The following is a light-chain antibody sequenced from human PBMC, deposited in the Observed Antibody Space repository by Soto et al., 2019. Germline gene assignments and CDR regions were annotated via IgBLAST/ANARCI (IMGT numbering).Light chain of an antibody. J-gene: IGKJ5*01. CDR2: GAS. CDR1: QSVDSY. Sequence: EIVLTQSPASLSLSPGERATLSCRASQSVDSYLVWYQQKPGQAPRLLIFGASNRATGIPARFSGSGSGTDFTPTISSLEPEDFAVYYCQQYGSSITFGQGTRLEIK. V-gene: IGKV3-11*01. CDR3: QQYGSSIT.